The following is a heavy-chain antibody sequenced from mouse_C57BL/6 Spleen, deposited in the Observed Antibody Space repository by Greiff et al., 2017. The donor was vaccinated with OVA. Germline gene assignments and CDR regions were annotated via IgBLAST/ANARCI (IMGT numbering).Heavy chain of an antibody. CDR2: IAPNSGGT. J-gene: IGHJ4*01. CDR1: GYTFTSYW. V-gene: IGHV1-72*01. D-gene: IGHD1-1*01. CDR3: ASFTTVVAEDAMDY. Sequence: VQLQQPGAELVKPGASVKLSCKASGYTFTSYWMHWVKQRPGRGLEWIGRIAPNSGGTKYNEKFKSKATLTVDKPSITAYMQLSSLTSEDSAVYYCASFTTVVAEDAMDYWGQGTSVTVSS.